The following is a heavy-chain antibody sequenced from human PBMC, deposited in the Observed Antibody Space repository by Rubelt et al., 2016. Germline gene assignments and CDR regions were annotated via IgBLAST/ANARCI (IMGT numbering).Heavy chain of an antibody. CDR2: THDSGET. CDR1: GGSINSYY. V-gene: IGHV4-59*08. J-gene: IGHJ4*02. Sequence: QVQLQESGPGLAKPSETLSLTCTVSGGSINSYYWSWIRQPPGKGLEWLAYTHDSGETKYNPSLKSRLIISVDTSKNQCSLKLSTVTASDTAVYYCARTYRYYSDYWGQGTLVTVSS. D-gene: IGHD1-26*01. CDR3: ARTYRYYSDY.